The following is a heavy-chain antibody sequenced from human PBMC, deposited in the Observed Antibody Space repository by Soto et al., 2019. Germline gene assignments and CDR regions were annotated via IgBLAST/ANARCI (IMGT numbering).Heavy chain of an antibody. CDR3: AKALGELSPESYDY. J-gene: IGHJ4*02. D-gene: IGHD3-16*02. V-gene: IGHV3-30*18. CDR2: ISYDGSDK. CDR1: GFTFSSYA. Sequence: QVQLVESGGGVVQPGRSLRLSCAASGFTFSSYAMHWVRQAPGKGLEWVAVISYDGSDKYYADSVKGRFTISRDNSKNTLNVQMNRLRADDTAVYYCAKALGELSPESYDYWGQGTLITVSS.